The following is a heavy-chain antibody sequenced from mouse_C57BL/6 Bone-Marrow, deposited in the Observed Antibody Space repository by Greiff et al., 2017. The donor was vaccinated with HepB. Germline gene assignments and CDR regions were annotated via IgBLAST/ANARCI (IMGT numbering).Heavy chain of an antibody. J-gene: IGHJ4*01. CDR1: GYTFTSYG. V-gene: IGHV1-81*01. D-gene: IGHD2-4*01. CDR2: IYPRSGNT. Sequence: QVQLQQSGAELARPGASVKLSCKASGYTFTSYGISWVKQRPGQGLEWIGEIYPRSGNTYYNEKFKGKATLTADKSSSTAYMELRSLTSEDSAVYLCVRGGLRRRAMDFCGQGASGTVSS. CDR3: VRGGLRRRAMDF.